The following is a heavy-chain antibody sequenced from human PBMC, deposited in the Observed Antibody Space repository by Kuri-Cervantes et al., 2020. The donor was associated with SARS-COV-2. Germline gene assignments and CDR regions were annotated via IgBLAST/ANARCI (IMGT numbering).Heavy chain of an antibody. CDR3: ARHSPRSSYYYYYMDV. CDR1: GGSINSGQYH. J-gene: IGHJ6*03. CDR2: ISYRGYT. V-gene: IGHV4-30-4*01. Sequence: LRLSCSVSGGSINSGQYHWSWVRQPPGKGLEWIGYISYRGYTHYNPSLKSRASISLDASKNQFSLKLSSVTAADTAVYYCARHSPRSSYYYYYMDVWGKGTTVTVSS.